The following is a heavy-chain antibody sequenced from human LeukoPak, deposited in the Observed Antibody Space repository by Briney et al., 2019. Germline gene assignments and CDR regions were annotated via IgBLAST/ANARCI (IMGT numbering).Heavy chain of an antibody. CDR1: GGSISSGSYY. V-gene: IGHV4-61*02. J-gene: IGHJ6*03. CDR3: AREDDGLVTQPFYYYYYYMDV. Sequence: SETLSLTCTVSGGSISSGSYYWSWIRQPAGKGLEWIGRIYTSGSTNYNPSLKSRVTISVDTSKNQFSLKLSSVTAADTAVYYCAREDDGLVTQPFYYYYYYMDVWGKGTTVTISS. D-gene: IGHD2-21*02. CDR2: IYTSGST.